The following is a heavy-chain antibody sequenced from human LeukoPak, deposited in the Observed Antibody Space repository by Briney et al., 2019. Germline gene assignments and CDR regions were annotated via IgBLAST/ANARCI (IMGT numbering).Heavy chain of an antibody. CDR2: ISNSGTI. D-gene: IGHD1-26*01. Sequence: SETLSLTCTVSGGSISSYYWSWIRQPAGKGLEWIGRISNSGTINYNPSLKSRVTMSVDTSRNQFSLNLNSVTAADTAIYYCARWDGDPWGQGTLVTVSS. CDR1: GGSISSYY. V-gene: IGHV4-4*07. J-gene: IGHJ5*02. CDR3: ARWDGDP.